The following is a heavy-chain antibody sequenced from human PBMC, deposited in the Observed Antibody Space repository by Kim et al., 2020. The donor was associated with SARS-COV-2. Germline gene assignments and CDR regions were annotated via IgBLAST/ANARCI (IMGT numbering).Heavy chain of an antibody. J-gene: IGHJ4*02. Sequence: GGSLRLSCAASGFTFDDYAMHWVRQAPGKGLEWVSGISWNSGSIGYADSVKGRFTISRDNAKNSLYLQMNSLRAEDTALYYCAKDRRDGYSYGEIDYWGQGTLVTVSS. CDR2: ISWNSGSI. CDR1: GFTFDDYA. V-gene: IGHV3-9*01. CDR3: AKDRRDGYSYGEIDY. D-gene: IGHD5-18*01.